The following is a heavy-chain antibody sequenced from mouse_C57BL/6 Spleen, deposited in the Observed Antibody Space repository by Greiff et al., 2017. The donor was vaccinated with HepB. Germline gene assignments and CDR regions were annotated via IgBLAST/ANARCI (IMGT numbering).Heavy chain of an antibody. J-gene: IGHJ3*01. D-gene: IGHD1-1*01. CDR3: ARSAIYYYGSSSAWFAY. V-gene: IGHV1-50*01. Sequence: QVQLQQPGAELVKPGASVKLSCKASGYTFTSYWMQWVKQRPGQGLEWIGEIDPSDSYTNYNQKFKGKATLTVDTSSSTDYMQLSSLTSEDSAVYYWARSAIYYYGSSSAWFAYWGQGTLVTVSA. CDR2: IDPSDSYT. CDR1: GYTFTSYW.